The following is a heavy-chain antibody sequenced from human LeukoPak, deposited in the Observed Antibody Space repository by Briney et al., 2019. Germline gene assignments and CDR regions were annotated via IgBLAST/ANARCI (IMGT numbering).Heavy chain of an antibody. CDR3: ATHLGGYCSSTSCYVV. CDR1: GFTFSSYS. D-gene: IGHD2-2*01. J-gene: IGHJ4*02. Sequence: GGSLRLSCAASGFTFSSYSMNWVRQAPGKGLEWVSSISSSYIYYADSVKGRFTISRDNAKNSLYLQMNSLRAEDTAVYYCATHLGGYCSSTSCYVVWGQGTLVTVSS. V-gene: IGHV3-21*01. CDR2: ISSSYI.